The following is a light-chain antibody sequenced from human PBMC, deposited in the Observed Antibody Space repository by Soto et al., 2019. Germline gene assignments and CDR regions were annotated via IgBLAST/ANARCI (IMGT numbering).Light chain of an antibody. Sequence: IQMTQSPSTLSASLGGTVPHSYRASQSISSWLAWYQQEPGKAPNLLIYAASNLQSGVPSRFSASGSGTDFTLTINNLQPEDFATYYCQQSHTFPITLGQGTRLEIK. V-gene: IGKV1-12*01. CDR2: AAS. J-gene: IGKJ5*01. CDR3: QQSHTFPIT. CDR1: QSISSW.